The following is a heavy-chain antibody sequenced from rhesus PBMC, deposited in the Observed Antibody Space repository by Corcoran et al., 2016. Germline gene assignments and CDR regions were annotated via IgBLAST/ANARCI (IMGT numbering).Heavy chain of an antibody. Sequence: QVQLKESGPGLVKPSETLSLTCAVSGCSLSSGYGSGWIRQPPGKGLGWIVTIYSSTGNTYYDPSLKSRVTISKDTSKNQLSLNLSSVTAADTAVYYCARVPGIAAAGSFDYWGQGVLVTVSS. CDR1: GCSLSSGYG. J-gene: IGHJ4*01. D-gene: IGHD6-25*01. CDR3: ARVPGIAAAGSFDY. V-gene: IGHV4S7*01. CDR2: IYSSTGNT.